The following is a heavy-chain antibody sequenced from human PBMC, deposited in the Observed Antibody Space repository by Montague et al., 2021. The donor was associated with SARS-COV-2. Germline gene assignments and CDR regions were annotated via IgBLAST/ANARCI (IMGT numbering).Heavy chain of an antibody. J-gene: IGHJ6*02. CDR1: GGSISSSSYY. D-gene: IGHD2-2*01. CDR3: ASALGYCSSTSCYSVYGMDV. V-gene: IGHV4-39*01. Sequence: SETLSLTCTVSGGSISSSSYYWGWIRQPPGKELEWIGSIYYSGSTYYNPSLKSRVTISVDTSKNQFSLKLSSVTAADTAVYYCASALGYCSSTSCYSVYGMDVWGQGATVTVSS. CDR2: IYYSGST.